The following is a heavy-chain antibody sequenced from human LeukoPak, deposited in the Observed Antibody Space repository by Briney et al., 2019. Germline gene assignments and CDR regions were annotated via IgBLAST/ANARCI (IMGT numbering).Heavy chain of an antibody. CDR3: ARHRLGTRLLHAFDI. CDR2: ISSSGST. J-gene: IGHJ3*02. CDR1: GGSISSGHYY. V-gene: IGHV4-61*02. Sequence: SETLSLTCTVSGGSISSGHYYWNWVRQPAGKGLEWIGRISSSGSTTYSPSLTSRVTMSLDTSTNQFSLRLTSVTAADTAVYYCARHRLGTRLLHAFDIWGQGTMVTVSS. D-gene: IGHD3-16*01.